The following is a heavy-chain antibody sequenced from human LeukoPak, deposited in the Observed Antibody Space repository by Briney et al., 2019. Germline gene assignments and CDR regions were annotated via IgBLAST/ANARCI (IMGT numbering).Heavy chain of an antibody. Sequence: GGSLRLSCAASGFPFSSYEMNWVRQAPGKGLEWVSYISSSGMTKYYAVSVKGRFTMSRDNAKNSLYLQLNSLRAEDTAVYYCARDGRSRGLSHVNFDYWGQGIVVTVSS. CDR1: GFPFSSYE. CDR2: ISSSGMTK. CDR3: ARDGRSRGLSHVNFDY. V-gene: IGHV3-48*03. J-gene: IGHJ4*02. D-gene: IGHD3-16*02.